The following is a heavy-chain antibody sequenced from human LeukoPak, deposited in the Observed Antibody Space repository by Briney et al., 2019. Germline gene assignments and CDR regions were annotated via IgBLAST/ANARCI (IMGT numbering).Heavy chain of an antibody. CDR3: ARERDYYGSGSYIDY. Sequence: PSETLSLTCTVSGASIRSGDYYWSWIRQPPGKGLEWIGYIYDSGSTYYNPSLKSRVTISVDRSKNQFSLKLSSVTAADTAVYYCARERDYYGSGSYIDYWGQGTLVTVSS. D-gene: IGHD3-10*01. CDR1: GASIRSGDYY. V-gene: IGHV4-30-4*01. J-gene: IGHJ4*02. CDR2: IYDSGST.